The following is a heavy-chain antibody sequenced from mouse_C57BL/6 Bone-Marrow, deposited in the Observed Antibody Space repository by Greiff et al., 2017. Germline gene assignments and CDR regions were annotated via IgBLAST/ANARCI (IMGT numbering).Heavy chain of an antibody. J-gene: IGHJ4*01. CDR2: IHPNSGST. CDR1: GYTFTSYW. D-gene: IGHD2-4*01. Sequence: QVQLQQPGAELVKPGASVKLSCKASGYTFTSYWMHWVKQRPGQGLEWIGMIHPNSGSTNYNEKFKSKATLTVDKSSSTAYMQLSSLTSEDSAVYYCAGGLRGYYYAMDYWGQGTSVTVSS. CDR3: AGGLRGYYYAMDY. V-gene: IGHV1-64*01.